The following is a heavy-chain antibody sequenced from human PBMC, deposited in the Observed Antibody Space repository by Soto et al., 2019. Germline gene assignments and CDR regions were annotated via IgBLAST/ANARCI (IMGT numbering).Heavy chain of an antibody. Sequence: GASVKVSCKACGYTFTSYYMYWVRQAPGQGLEWMGIINPSDGSTTYAQKFQGRVTMTRDTSTSTVYMQLSSLRSEDTAVYFCARSAHIVVVAAAITYGWFDPWGPGTLVTVSS. CDR1: GYTFTSYY. J-gene: IGHJ5*02. D-gene: IGHD2-2*02. CDR2: INPSDGST. CDR3: ARSAHIVVVAAAITYGWFDP. V-gene: IGHV1-46*01.